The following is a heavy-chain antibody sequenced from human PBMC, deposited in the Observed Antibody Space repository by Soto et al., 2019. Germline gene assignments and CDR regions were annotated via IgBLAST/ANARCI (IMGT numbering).Heavy chain of an antibody. Sequence: EVQLVESGGGLVKPGGSLTLSCAAAGFSFSDTDMGWARKAPGKGLEWVGRIKTKVDGETTDYAAPGEGRFTISRDDSKNTVYLQMNSLKTEDTAVYFCITVRWYIHYSFDHWGQGTLVTVFS. J-gene: IGHJ4*02. D-gene: IGHD6-13*01. CDR2: IKTKVDGETT. V-gene: IGHV3-15*05. CDR3: ITVRWYIHYSFDH. CDR1: GFSFSDTD.